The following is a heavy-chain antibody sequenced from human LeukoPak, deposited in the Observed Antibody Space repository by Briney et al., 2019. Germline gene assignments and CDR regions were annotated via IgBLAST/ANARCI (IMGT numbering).Heavy chain of an antibody. CDR1: GGSISSSSYY. V-gene: IGHV4-39*07. D-gene: IGHD2-2*01. J-gene: IGHJ4*02. Sequence: KPSETLSLTCTVSGGSISSSSYYWGWIRQPPGKGLEWIGSIYYSGGTYYNPSLKSRVTISVDASKNQFSLKLSSVTAADTAVYYCARDSNVAVPAAKGFDYWVQGTLVTVSS. CDR2: IYYSGGT. CDR3: ARDSNVAVPAAKGFDY.